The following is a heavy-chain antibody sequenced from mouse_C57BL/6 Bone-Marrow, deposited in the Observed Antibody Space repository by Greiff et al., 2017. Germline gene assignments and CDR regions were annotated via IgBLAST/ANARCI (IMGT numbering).Heavy chain of an antibody. CDR3: ARHKRLGVAY. J-gene: IGHJ3*01. CDR2: ISSGGSYT. CDR1: GFTFSSYG. V-gene: IGHV5-6*02. D-gene: IGHD1-2*01. Sequence: DVKLVESGGDLVKPGGSLKLSCAASGFTFSSYGMSWVRQTPDKRLEWVATISSGGSYTYYPDSVKGRFTISRANAKNPLYLQMSSLKSEDTAMYYCARHKRLGVAYWGQGTLVTVSA.